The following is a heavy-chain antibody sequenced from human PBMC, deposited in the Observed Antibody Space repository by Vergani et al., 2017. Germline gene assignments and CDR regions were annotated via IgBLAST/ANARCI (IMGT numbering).Heavy chain of an antibody. CDR3: AGSSSWYSVDY. Sequence: QVQLQESGPGLVKPSETLSLTCTVSGGSISSYYWSWIRQPPGKGLEWIGYIYYSGSTNYNPSLKSRVTISVDTSKNQFSLKLSSVTAADTAVYYCAGSSSWYSVDYWGQGTLVTVSS. CDR1: GGSISSYY. D-gene: IGHD6-13*01. V-gene: IGHV4-59*12. CDR2: IYYSGST. J-gene: IGHJ4*02.